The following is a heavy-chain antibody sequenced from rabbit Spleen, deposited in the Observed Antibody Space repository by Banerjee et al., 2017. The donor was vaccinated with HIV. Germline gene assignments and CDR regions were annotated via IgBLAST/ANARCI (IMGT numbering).Heavy chain of an antibody. J-gene: IGHJ3*01. CDR2: IDAGSSGST. V-gene: IGHV1S40*01. CDR3: ARDSYDDYGNLNF. D-gene: IGHD2-1*01. CDR1: GVSFSISSY. Sequence: QSLEESGGDLVKPGASLTLTCTASGVSFSISSYMCWVRQAPGKGLEWIACIDAGSSGSTYSAIWAKGRFTISKTSSTTVILQMTSLTAADTATYFCARDSYDDYGNLNFWGQGTLVTVS.